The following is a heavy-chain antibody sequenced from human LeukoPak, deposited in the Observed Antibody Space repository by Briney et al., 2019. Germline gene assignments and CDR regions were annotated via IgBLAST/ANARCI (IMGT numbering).Heavy chain of an antibody. CDR3: AKEYNWNYEY. Sequence: GGSLRLSCAASGFTFRNYVMSWVRQAPGKGLEWVSTISGGGGSTYYADSVKGRFTISGDNSKNTLYLQMNSLRAEDTAVFYCAKEYNWNYEYWGQGTLVTVSS. CDR2: ISGGGGST. D-gene: IGHD1-7*01. J-gene: IGHJ4*02. V-gene: IGHV3-23*01. CDR1: GFTFRNYV.